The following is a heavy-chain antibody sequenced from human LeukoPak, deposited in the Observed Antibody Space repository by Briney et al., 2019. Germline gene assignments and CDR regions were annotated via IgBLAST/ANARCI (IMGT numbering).Heavy chain of an antibody. D-gene: IGHD2-2*01. Sequence: ASVKVSCKASGYTFTGYYMHWVRQAPGQGLEWMGWINPNSGGTNYAQKFQGRVTMTRDTSISTAYMELSRLRSDDTAVYYCARDIVVVPAAPDYWGQGTLVTVSS. J-gene: IGHJ4*02. CDR3: ARDIVVVPAAPDY. V-gene: IGHV1-2*02. CDR1: GYTFTGYY. CDR2: INPNSGGT.